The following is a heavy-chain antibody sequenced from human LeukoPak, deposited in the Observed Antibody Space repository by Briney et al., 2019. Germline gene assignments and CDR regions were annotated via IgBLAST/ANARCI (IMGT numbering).Heavy chain of an antibody. CDR2: INHSGST. CDR3: ARGQGAFDI. Sequence: SETLSLTCAVYGGSFSGYYWSWIHQPPGKGLEWIGEINHSGSTNYNPSLKSRVTISVDTSKNQFSLKLSSVTAADTAVYYCARGQGAFDIWGQGTMVTVSS. V-gene: IGHV4-34*01. J-gene: IGHJ3*02. CDR1: GGSFSGYY.